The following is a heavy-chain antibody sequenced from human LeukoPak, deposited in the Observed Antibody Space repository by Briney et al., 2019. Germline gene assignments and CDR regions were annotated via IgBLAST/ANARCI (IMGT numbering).Heavy chain of an antibody. V-gene: IGHV3-23*01. CDR2: ISGSGGST. D-gene: IGHD6-19*01. J-gene: IGHJ6*03. CDR3: AKDLGAVVMSYYMDV. CDR1: GFTFSSYA. Sequence: GGSLRLSCAASGFTFSSYAMSWVRQAPGRGLEWVSAISGSGGSTYYADSVKSRFTISRDNPKNTLYLQMNSLRAEDTAVYYCAKDLGAVVMSYYMDVWGKGTTVTVSS.